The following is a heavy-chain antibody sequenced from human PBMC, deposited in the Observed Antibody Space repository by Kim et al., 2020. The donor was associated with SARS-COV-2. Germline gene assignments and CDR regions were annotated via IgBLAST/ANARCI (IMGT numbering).Heavy chain of an antibody. Sequence: GGSLRLSCAASGFTFGDYAMHWVRQAPGKGLEWVSGISWNSGSIGYADSVKGRFTISRDNAKNSLYLQMTSLRAEDTALYYCAKADCSSTSCYTFDYWGQGTLVTVSS. CDR2: ISWNSGSI. CDR3: AKADCSSTSCYTFDY. J-gene: IGHJ4*02. D-gene: IGHD2-2*02. CDR1: GFTFGDYA. V-gene: IGHV3-9*01.